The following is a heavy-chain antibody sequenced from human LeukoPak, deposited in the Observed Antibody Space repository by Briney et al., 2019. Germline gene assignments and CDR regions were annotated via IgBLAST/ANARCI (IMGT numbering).Heavy chain of an antibody. J-gene: IGHJ4*02. CDR1: GFTFSSYS. V-gene: IGHV3-21*01. CDR2: ISSSSSYI. Sequence: GGSLRLSCAASGFTFSSYSMNWVRQAPGKGLEWFSSISSSSSYIYYADSVKGRFTISRDNAKNSLYLQMNSLRAEDTAVYYCATRSNEGIAAAGTYYWGQGTLVTVSS. CDR3: ATRSNEGIAAAGTYY. D-gene: IGHD6-13*01.